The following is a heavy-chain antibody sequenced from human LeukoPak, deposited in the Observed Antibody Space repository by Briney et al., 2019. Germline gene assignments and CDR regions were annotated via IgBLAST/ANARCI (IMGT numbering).Heavy chain of an antibody. Sequence: ASVKVSCKASGYTFTGYYMHWVRQAPGQGLEWMGWINPNSGGTNYAQKFQGRVTMTRDTSISTAYMELSRLRPDDTAVYYCARVGGNCGSTSCYDIFDYWGQGTLVTVSS. V-gene: IGHV1-2*02. CDR1: GYTFTGYY. CDR2: INPNSGGT. D-gene: IGHD2-2*01. J-gene: IGHJ4*02. CDR3: ARVGGNCGSTSCYDIFDY.